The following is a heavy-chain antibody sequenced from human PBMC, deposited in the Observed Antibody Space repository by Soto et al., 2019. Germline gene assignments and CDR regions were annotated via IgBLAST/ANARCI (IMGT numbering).Heavy chain of an antibody. CDR1: GFTFSSYG. J-gene: IGHJ3*02. Sequence: PGGSLRPSCAASGFTFSSYGMHWVRQAPGKGLEWVAVISYDGSNKYYADSVKGRFTISRDNSKNTLYLQMNSLRAEDTAVYYCAKVTGYDFWSGYLIDAFGIWGQGTMVTVSS. D-gene: IGHD3-3*01. V-gene: IGHV3-30*18. CDR3: AKVTGYDFWSGYLIDAFGI. CDR2: ISYDGSNK.